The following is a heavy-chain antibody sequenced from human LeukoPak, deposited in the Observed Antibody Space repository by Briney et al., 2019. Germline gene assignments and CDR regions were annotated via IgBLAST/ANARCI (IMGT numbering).Heavy chain of an antibody. CDR2: MYTSGST. CDR1: GGSISSYY. D-gene: IGHD3-10*01. Sequence: SETLSLTCTVFGGSISSYYWSWIRQPAAKGLEWIGRMYTSGSTNYNPSLKSRVTMRVDTSMNQFSLKLSSVTAADTAVYYCARDTGYYFGSGNYLYYFDYWGQGTLVTVSS. J-gene: IGHJ4*02. V-gene: IGHV4-4*07. CDR3: ARDTGYYFGSGNYLYYFDY.